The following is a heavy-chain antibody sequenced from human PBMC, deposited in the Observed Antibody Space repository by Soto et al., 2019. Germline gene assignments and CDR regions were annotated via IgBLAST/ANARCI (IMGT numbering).Heavy chain of an antibody. V-gene: IGHV3-30-3*01. CDR2: ISYDGSNK. J-gene: IGHJ4*02. D-gene: IGHD2-15*01. CDR3: ARGPSTLTRFDY. CDR1: GFTFSSYA. Sequence: VQLLESGGGLVQPGGSLRLSCAASGFTFSSYAMSWVRQAPGKGLEWVAVISYDGSNKYYADSVKGRFTISRDNSKNTLYLLMNSLRADDTAVYYCARGPSTLTRFDYWGQGTLVTVSS.